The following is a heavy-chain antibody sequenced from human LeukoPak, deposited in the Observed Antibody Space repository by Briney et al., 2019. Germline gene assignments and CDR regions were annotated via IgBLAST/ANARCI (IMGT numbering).Heavy chain of an antibody. CDR3: ARVAAPRRHYYYMDV. D-gene: IGHD6-6*01. CDR1: GYTFTGYY. V-gene: IGHV1-2*02. J-gene: IGHJ6*03. CDR2: INPNSGGT. Sequence: GASVKVSCKASGYTFTGYYMHWVRQAPGQGLEWMGWINPNSGGTNYAQKFQGRVTMTRDTSISTAYMELSSLRSEDTAVYYCARVAAPRRHYYYMDVWGKGTTVTVSS.